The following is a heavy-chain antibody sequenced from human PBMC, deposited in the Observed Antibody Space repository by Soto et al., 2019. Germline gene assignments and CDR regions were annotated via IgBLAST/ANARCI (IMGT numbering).Heavy chain of an antibody. CDR1: RYTLSDFA. CDR2: ASASGSGT. CDR3: AKGRPGVAAAPDY. D-gene: IGHD2-21*01. Sequence: PVDSLKISCAASRYTLSDFAMAWVRQAPGKGLEWVSSASASGSGTYYADSVKVRFTISRDNSKNALFLHMTNLRAGDTALYFCAKGRPGVAAAPDYGGQGTLVTVSS. J-gene: IGHJ4*02. V-gene: IGHV3-23*01.